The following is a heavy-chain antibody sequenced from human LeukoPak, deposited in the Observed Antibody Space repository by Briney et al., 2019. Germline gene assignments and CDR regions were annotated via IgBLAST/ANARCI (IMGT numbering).Heavy chain of an antibody. CDR3: AKDRDYYDSTSYYDY. Sequence: GSLRLSCAASGFTFNSYGMSWVRQAPGKGLEWVSAISGSGSSTYYADSVKGRFTISRDNSKNTLYLQMNSLRAEDTAVYYCAKDRDYYDSTSYYDYWGQGTLVTVSS. CDR2: ISGSGSST. J-gene: IGHJ4*02. D-gene: IGHD3-22*01. CDR1: GFTFNSYG. V-gene: IGHV3-23*01.